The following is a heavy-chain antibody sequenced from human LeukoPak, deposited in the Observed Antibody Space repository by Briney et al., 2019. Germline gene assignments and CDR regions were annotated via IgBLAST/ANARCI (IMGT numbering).Heavy chain of an antibody. Sequence: ASVKVSCKASGYTFTSYAISWVRQAPGQGLEWMGGIIPIFGTANYAQKFQGRVTITTDESTSTAYMELSSLRSEDTAVYYCATSREYCSGGSCPDYYGMDVWGQGTTVTVSS. D-gene: IGHD2-15*01. J-gene: IGHJ6*02. CDR2: IIPIFGTA. V-gene: IGHV1-69*05. CDR1: GYTFTSYA. CDR3: ATSREYCSGGSCPDYYGMDV.